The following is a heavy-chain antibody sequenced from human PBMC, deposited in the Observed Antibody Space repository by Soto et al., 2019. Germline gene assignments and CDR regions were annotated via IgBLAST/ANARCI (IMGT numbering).Heavy chain of an antibody. CDR2: IYSGGST. J-gene: IGHJ6*02. Sequence: GGSLRLSCAASGFTVSSNYMSWVRQAPGKGLEWVSVIYSGGSTYYADSGKGRFTISRDNSKNTLYLQMNSLRAEDTAVYYCATIGYCSSTSCYDDYYYYGMDVWGQGTTVTVSS. V-gene: IGHV3-53*01. CDR3: ATIGYCSSTSCYDDYYYYGMDV. CDR1: GFTVSSNY. D-gene: IGHD2-2*01.